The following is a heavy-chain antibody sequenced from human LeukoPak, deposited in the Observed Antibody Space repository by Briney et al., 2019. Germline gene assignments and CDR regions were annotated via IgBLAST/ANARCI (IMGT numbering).Heavy chain of an antibody. Sequence: GSLRLSCAASGFTVSRNYMNRVRQAPGKGLEWVSVIYSGGSTYYADSVKGRFTISRDDSKKTVYLQMNSLRAEDTAVYYCARESDILTGYPFDYWGQGTLVTVSS. CDR2: IYSGGST. J-gene: IGHJ4*02. D-gene: IGHD3-9*01. V-gene: IGHV3-66*01. CDR1: GFTVSRNY. CDR3: ARESDILTGYPFDY.